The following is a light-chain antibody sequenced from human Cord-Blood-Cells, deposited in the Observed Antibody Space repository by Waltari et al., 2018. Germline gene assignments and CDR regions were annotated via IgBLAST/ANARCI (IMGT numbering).Light chain of an antibody. CDR3: QQFNNYPRT. J-gene: IGKJ1*01. CDR2: DAS. Sequence: AIQLTQSPPSLSASVGDRVTLTCRASQGISSALAWYQQKPGKAPKLLIYDASSLESGVPSRFSGSGSGTDFTLTISSLQPEDFATYYCQQFNNYPRTFGQGTKVEIK. V-gene: IGKV1D-13*01. CDR1: QGISSA.